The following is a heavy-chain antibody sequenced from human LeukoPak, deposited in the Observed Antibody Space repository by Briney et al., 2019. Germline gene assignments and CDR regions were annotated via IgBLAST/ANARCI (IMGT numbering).Heavy chain of an antibody. CDR1: GYTFTSYA. CDR3: ARTPYYYDFWSANNIGLDY. V-gene: IGHV1-69*13. J-gene: IGHJ4*02. CDR2: IIPIFGTA. D-gene: IGHD3-3*01. Sequence: SVKVSCKASGYTFTSYAISWVRQAPGQGLEWMGGIIPIFGTANYAQKFQGRVTITADESTSTAYMELSSLRSEDTAVYYCARTPYYYDFWSANNIGLDYWGQGTLVTVSS.